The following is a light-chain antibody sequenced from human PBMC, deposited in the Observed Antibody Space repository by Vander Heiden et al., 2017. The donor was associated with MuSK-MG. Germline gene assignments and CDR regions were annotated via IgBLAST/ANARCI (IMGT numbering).Light chain of an antibody. CDR1: SSDIGDYNY. CDR2: EVK. V-gene: IGLV2-14*01. Sequence: QSALTQPASVSRSPGPSITLSCTGSSSDIGDYNYVSWYQHHPGKAPKLLIHEVKNRPSGVSDRFSASKSGNTASLTIAGLQTEDEADYYCSSYSSSSTLVVFGGGTKLTVL. CDR3: SSYSSSSTLVV. J-gene: IGLJ2*01.